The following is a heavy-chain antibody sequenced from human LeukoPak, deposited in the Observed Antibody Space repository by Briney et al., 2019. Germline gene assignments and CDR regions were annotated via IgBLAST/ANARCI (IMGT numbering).Heavy chain of an antibody. CDR1: GGSISSSSYY. D-gene: IGHD2-2*02. Sequence: SETLSLTCTVSGGSISSSSYYWGWIRQPPGKGLEWIGSIYYSGSTYYNPSLKSRVAISVDTSKNQFSLKLSSVTAADTAVYSCARRVPQDIVVVPAAIPHFDYWGQGTLVTVSS. V-gene: IGHV4-39*01. CDR2: IYYSGST. CDR3: ARRVPQDIVVVPAAIPHFDY. J-gene: IGHJ4*02.